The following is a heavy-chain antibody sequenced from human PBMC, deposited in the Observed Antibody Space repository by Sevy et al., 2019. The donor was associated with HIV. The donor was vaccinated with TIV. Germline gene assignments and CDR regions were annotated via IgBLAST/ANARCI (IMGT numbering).Heavy chain of an antibody. V-gene: IGHV1-2*02. Sequence: ASVKVSCKASGYTFTGYYMHWVRQAPGQGLEWMGWINPNSGGTNYAQKFQGRVTMTRNTSISTAYMELIRLRSDDTAVLYCAGDPYVGGMDVWGQGTTVTVSS. CDR1: GYTFTGYY. CDR3: AGDPYVGGMDV. CDR2: INPNSGGT. D-gene: IGHD1-26*01. J-gene: IGHJ6*02.